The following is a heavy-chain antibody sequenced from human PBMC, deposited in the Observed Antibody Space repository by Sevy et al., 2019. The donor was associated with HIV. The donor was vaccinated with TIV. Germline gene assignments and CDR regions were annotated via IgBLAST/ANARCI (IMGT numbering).Heavy chain of an antibody. V-gene: IGHV1-69*13. CDR1: GGTFGTYS. CDR3: ARDRDITFGGGDAFDI. Sequence: VKVSCKASGGTFGTYSLSWLRQAPGQGLEWMGGIIPIFHSANYAQNFQGRVTITADESTSTAYMELSSLRPEDSAVYYCARDRDITFGGGDAFDIWGQGTRVTVSS. J-gene: IGHJ3*02. D-gene: IGHD3-16*01. CDR2: IIPIFHSA.